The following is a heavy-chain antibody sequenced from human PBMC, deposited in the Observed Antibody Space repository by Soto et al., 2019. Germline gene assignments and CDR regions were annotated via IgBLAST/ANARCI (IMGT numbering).Heavy chain of an antibody. V-gene: IGHV1-46*01. CDR2: INPMGGST. CDR1: GYTFINYY. J-gene: IGHJ5*02. D-gene: IGHD6-13*01. Sequence: ASVKVSCKASGYTFINYYIHLVRQAPGQGLEWMAIINPMGGSTNYAQEFQGRVTLTSDTSTSTVYMELSSLRFEDTALFYCARDLAAGDLWGQGTLVTVSS. CDR3: ARDLAAGDL.